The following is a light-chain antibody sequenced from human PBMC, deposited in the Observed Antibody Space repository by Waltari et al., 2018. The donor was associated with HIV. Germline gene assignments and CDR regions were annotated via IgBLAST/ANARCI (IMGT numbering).Light chain of an antibody. J-gene: IGLJ1*01. V-gene: IGLV2-11*01. CDR2: DVT. CDR3: CSYAGNFIYV. Sequence: QSALTQPRSVSGSPGHSVTISCTGTSRDIGIYNYVSWYQQHPGKAPKPLISDVTRRPSGVPDRFSCSKSGNTASLTISGLQADDEADYYCCSYAGNFIYVFGTGTKVTVL. CDR1: SRDIGIYNY.